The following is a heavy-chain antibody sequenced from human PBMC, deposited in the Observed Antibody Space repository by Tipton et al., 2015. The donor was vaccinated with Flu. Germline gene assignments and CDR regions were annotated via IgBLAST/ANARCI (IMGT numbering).Heavy chain of an antibody. J-gene: IGHJ4*02. Sequence: GSLRLSCAASGFTFSSYEMNWVRQAPGKGLEWVSYISSSGSTIYYADSGKGRFTISRDNAKNSLYLQMNSLRAEDTAVYYCARARIAAAGTPLDYWGQGTLVTVSS. D-gene: IGHD6-13*01. CDR3: ARARIAAAGTPLDY. V-gene: IGHV3-48*03. CDR2: ISSSGSTI. CDR1: GFTFSSYE.